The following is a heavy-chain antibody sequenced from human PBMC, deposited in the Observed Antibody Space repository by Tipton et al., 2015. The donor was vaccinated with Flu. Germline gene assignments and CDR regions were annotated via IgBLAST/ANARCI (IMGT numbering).Heavy chain of an antibody. CDR3: AKGTYFNFWSGYAFDI. D-gene: IGHD3-3*01. CDR2: IYSTGTT. V-gene: IGHV4-4*07. Sequence: LRLSCTVSGGSITPYYWSWIRQSAGQGLEWIGRIYSTGTTNYNPALKSRVSMSVDTSNNQFSLEIISVTAADTAVYYCAKGTYFNFWSGYAFDIWGQGTKVTVSS. CDR1: GGSITPYY. J-gene: IGHJ3*02.